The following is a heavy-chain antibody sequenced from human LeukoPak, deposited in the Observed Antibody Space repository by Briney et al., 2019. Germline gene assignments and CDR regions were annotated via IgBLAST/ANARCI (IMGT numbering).Heavy chain of an antibody. J-gene: IGHJ3*02. V-gene: IGHV4-31*03. D-gene: IGHD3-22*01. Sequence: PSETLSLTCTVSGGSISSGGYYWSWIRQHPGKGLEWIGYIYYSGSTYYNPSLKSRVTISVDTSKNQFSLKLSSVTAADTAVYYCARSVPYYDSSGYYYDAFDIWGQGTVVTVSS. CDR3: ARSVPYYDSSGYYYDAFDI. CDR2: IYYSGST. CDR1: GGSISSGGYY.